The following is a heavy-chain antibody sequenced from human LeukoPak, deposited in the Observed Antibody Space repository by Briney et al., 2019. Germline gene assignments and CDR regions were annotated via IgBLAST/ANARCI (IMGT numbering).Heavy chain of an antibody. D-gene: IGHD3-22*01. CDR2: ISAYNGNT. Sequence: ASVKVSCKASGYTFTSYGISWVRQAPGQGLEWMGWISAYNGNTNYAQKLQGRVTMTTDTSTSTAYMELRSLRSDDTAVYYCARPFSVLGYYYDSSGYYVYDYWGQGTLVTVSS. CDR3: ARPFSVLGYYYDSSGYYVYDY. CDR1: GYTFTSYG. J-gene: IGHJ4*02. V-gene: IGHV1-18*01.